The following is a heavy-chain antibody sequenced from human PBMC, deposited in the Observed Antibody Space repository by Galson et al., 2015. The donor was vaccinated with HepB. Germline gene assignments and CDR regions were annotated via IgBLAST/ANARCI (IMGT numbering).Heavy chain of an antibody. CDR2: IGSDNGET. D-gene: IGHD2-15*01. CDR1: GYSFRHHG. V-gene: IGHV1-18*04. J-gene: IGHJ4*01. Sequence: SVKVSCKASGYSFRHHGISWVRQAPGQGLEWLGWIGSDNGETKYTEKFQGRVTMTTDISMSTPYMELRSLRSDDTAVYYCARAVLGSLYGDFDYWGQGTLITVSS. CDR3: ARAVLGSLYGDFDY.